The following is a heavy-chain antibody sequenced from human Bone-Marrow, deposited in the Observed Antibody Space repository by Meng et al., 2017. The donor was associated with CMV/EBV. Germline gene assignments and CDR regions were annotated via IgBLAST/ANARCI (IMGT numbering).Heavy chain of an antibody. V-gene: IGHV4-61*01. D-gene: IGHD6-13*01. CDR3: ARDRRIAAAVPYGMDV. CDR2: IYYSGIT. J-gene: IGHJ6*02. CDR1: GCSVSSGSYY. Sequence: SETLSLTCTVSGCSVSSGSYYWSWIRQPPGKGLEWIGYIYYSGITNYNPSLKSRVTISVDTSKNQFSLKLSSVTAADTAVYYCARDRRIAAAVPYGMDVWGQGTTVTVSS.